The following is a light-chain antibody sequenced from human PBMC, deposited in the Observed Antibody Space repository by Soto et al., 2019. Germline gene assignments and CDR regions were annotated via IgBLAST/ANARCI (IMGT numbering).Light chain of an antibody. J-gene: IGKJ1*01. V-gene: IGKV3-15*01. CDR1: QSVSSN. Sequence: EIVMTQSPATLSVSPWERATLSCRASQSVSSNLAWYQQKPGQAPRLLIYGASTRATGIPARFSGSGSGTEFTLPISSLQYEDYAVYYCQQYNNWPPRTFGQGTKVDIK. CDR3: QQYNNWPPRT. CDR2: GAS.